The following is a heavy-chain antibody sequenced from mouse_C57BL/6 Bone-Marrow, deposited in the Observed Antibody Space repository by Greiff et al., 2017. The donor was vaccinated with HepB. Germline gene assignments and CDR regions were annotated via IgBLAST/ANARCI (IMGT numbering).Heavy chain of an antibody. CDR3: AFDGSIFMDY. CDR1: GYAFSSSW. Sequence: QVQLKESGPELVKPGASVKISCKASGYAFSSSWMNWVKQRPGKGLEWIGRIYPGDGDTNYNGKFKGKATLTADKSSSTAYMQLSSLTSEDSAVYFCAFDGSIFMDYWGQGTSVTVSS. V-gene: IGHV1-82*01. D-gene: IGHD2-3*01. J-gene: IGHJ4*01. CDR2: IYPGDGDT.